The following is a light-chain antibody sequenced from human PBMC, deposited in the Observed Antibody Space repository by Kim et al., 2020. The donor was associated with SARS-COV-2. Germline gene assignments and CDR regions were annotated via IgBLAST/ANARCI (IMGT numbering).Light chain of an antibody. CDR3: QQYGSSPLT. J-gene: IGKJ4*01. V-gene: IGKV3-20*01. Sequence: EIVLTQSPGTLSLSPGERATLSCRASQSVSNSYLAWYQQKPGQAPRLLIYGASSRATGIPDRFSGSGSGTDFTFSISRLEPEDFAVYYCQQYGSSPLTFGGGTTVEIK. CDR1: QSVSNSY. CDR2: GAS.